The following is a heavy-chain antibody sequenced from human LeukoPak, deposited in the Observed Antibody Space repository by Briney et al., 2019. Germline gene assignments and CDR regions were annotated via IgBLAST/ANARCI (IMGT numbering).Heavy chain of an antibody. J-gene: IGHJ5*02. V-gene: IGHV3-9*01. Sequence: PGRSLRLSCAASGFTFDDYAMHWVRQAPGKGLEWVSGISWNSGSIGYADSVKGRFTISRDNAKNSLYLQMNSLRAEDTALYYCAKDPSSRITGTLGSWGQGTLVTVSS. CDR2: ISWNSGSI. CDR1: GFTFDDYA. D-gene: IGHD1-20*01. CDR3: AKDPSSRITGTLGS.